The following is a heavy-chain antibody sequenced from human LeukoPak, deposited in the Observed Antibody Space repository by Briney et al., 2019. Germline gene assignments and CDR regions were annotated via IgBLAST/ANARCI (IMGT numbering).Heavy chain of an antibody. J-gene: IGHJ4*02. CDR1: GFTFSRYA. D-gene: IGHD1-20*01. Sequence: GGSLRLSCAASGFTFSRYAMHWVRQAPGKGQESVSAISSNGGSTYYANSVKGRFTISRDNSKNTLYLQMGSLRAEDLAVYYCARDFGLTGKVDYWGQGTLVTVSS. CDR2: ISSNGGST. CDR3: ARDFGLTGKVDY. V-gene: IGHV3-64*01.